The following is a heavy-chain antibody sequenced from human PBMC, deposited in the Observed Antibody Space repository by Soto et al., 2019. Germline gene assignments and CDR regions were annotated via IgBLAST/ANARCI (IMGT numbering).Heavy chain of an antibody. CDR3: ARDGAWSGGKGYMDF. Sequence: GGSLRLSCAASGFTFSGYAMSWFPQAPGKGLEWVSGISGSGGSTYYADSVKARFTISRDISKNTLYQQMNSVRAEDTAISYGARDGAWSGGKGYMDFWGKGTTVTVSS. D-gene: IGHD3-3*01. V-gene: IGHV3-23*01. J-gene: IGHJ6*03. CDR2: ISGSGGST. CDR1: GFTFSGYA.